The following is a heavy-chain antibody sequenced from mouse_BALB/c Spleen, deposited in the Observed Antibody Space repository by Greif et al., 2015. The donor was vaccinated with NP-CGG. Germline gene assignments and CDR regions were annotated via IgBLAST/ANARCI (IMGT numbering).Heavy chain of an antibody. CDR2: IYPGSGST. Sequence: QVHVKQSGPELVKPGASVKMSCKASGYTFTDYVISWVKQRTGQGLEWIGEIYPGSGSTYYNEKFKGKATLTADKSSNTAYMQLSSLTSEDSAVYFCARGARATAYWGQGTLVTVSA. CDR1: GYTFTDYV. CDR3: ARGARATAY. V-gene: IGHV1-77*01. D-gene: IGHD3-1*01. J-gene: IGHJ3*01.